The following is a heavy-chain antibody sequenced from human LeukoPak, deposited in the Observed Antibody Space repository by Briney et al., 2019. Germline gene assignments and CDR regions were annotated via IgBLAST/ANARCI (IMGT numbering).Heavy chain of an antibody. CDR3: ARAGGDGIAAAGTTSYYYYYMDV. V-gene: IGHV4-34*01. Sequence: PSETLSLTCAVYGGSFSGYYWSWIRQPPGKGLEWIGEINHSGSTNYNPSLKSRVTMSVDTSKNQFSLKLSSVTAADTAVYYCARAGGDGIAAAGTTSYYYYYMDVWGKGTTVTVSS. CDR2: INHSGST. CDR1: GGSFSGYY. J-gene: IGHJ6*03. D-gene: IGHD6-13*01.